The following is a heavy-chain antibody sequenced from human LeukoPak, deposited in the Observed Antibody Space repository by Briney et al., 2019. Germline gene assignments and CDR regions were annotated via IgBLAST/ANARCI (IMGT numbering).Heavy chain of an antibody. Sequence: PSETLSLTCTVSGGSISSSCYYWGWIRQPPGKGLEWIGSIYYSGSTYYNPSLKSRVTISVDTSKNQFSLKLSSVTAADTAVYYCARQGQLVFNWFDPWGQGTLVTVSS. CDR2: IYYSGST. J-gene: IGHJ5*02. D-gene: IGHD6-6*01. CDR1: GGSISSSCYY. CDR3: ARQGQLVFNWFDP. V-gene: IGHV4-39*01.